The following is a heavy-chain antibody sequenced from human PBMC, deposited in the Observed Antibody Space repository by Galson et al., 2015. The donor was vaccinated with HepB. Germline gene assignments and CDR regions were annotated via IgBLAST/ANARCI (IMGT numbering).Heavy chain of an antibody. CDR3: ARDPTTTVTSYYYYYYMDV. D-gene: IGHD4-17*01. CDR1: GFTFSSYW. Sequence: SLRLSCAASGFTFSSYWMHWVRQAPGKGLVWVSRINSDGSSTSYADSVKGRFTISRDNAKNTLYLQMNSLRAEDTAVYYCARDPTTTVTSYYYYYYMDVWGKGTTVTVSS. J-gene: IGHJ6*03. CDR2: INSDGSST. V-gene: IGHV3-74*01.